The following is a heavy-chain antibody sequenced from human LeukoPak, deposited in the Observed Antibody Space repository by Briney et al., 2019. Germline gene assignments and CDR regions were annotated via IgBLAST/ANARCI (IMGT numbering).Heavy chain of an antibody. V-gene: IGHV4-59*08. Sequence: SETLSLTCTVSGGSISTYYWSWIRQPPGKGLEWIGYVYYSGSTYFNPSLKSRVTISVDTSKNQFSLKLNSVTAADTAVYYCARHVRKRGIAAAGSPGWFDPWGQGTLVTVSS. CDR2: VYYSGST. D-gene: IGHD6-13*01. J-gene: IGHJ5*02. CDR1: GGSISTYY. CDR3: ARHVRKRGIAAAGSPGWFDP.